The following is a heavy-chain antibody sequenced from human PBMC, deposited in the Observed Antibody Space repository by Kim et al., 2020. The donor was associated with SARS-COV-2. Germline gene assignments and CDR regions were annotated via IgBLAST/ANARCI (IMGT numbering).Heavy chain of an antibody. CDR1: GFTFSSYA. Sequence: GGSLRLSCAASGFTFSSYAMHWVRQAPGKGLEWVAVISYDGSNKYYADSVKGRFTISRDNSKNTLYLQMNSLRAEDTAVYYCARWGSTSIWDYWGQGTLVTVSS. V-gene: IGHV3-30-3*01. D-gene: IGHD2-2*01. CDR2: ISYDGSNK. J-gene: IGHJ4*02. CDR3: ARWGSTSIWDY.